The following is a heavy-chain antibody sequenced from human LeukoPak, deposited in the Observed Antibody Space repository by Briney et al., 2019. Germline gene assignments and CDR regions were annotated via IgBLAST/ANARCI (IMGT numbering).Heavy chain of an antibody. Sequence: ASVKVSCKASGYTFTGYYMHWVRQAPGQGLEWMGWINPNSGGTNYAQKFQGRVTMTRDTSISTAYMEPSRLRSDDTAVYYCARGQLNTAIDALDIWGQGTMVTVSS. D-gene: IGHD5-18*01. CDR3: ARGQLNTAIDALDI. CDR2: INPNSGGT. V-gene: IGHV1-2*02. CDR1: GYTFTGYY. J-gene: IGHJ3*02.